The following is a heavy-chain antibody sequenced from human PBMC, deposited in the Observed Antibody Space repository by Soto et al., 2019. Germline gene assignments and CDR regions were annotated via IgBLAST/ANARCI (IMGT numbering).Heavy chain of an antibody. CDR2: ISARGGSS. CDR1: GFSFSSYA. Sequence: EVQLLESGGGLVQPGGSLRLSCAASGFSFSSYAMVWVRQAPGKGLEWVSVISARGGSSYFADSVKGRFTTSRDNSKNVLSLEMNSLRAEDTDTDFCAKGSIEYSASVDNWGQGTLVLVSS. D-gene: IGHD5-12*01. V-gene: IGHV3-23*01. J-gene: IGHJ4*02. CDR3: AKGSIEYSASVDN.